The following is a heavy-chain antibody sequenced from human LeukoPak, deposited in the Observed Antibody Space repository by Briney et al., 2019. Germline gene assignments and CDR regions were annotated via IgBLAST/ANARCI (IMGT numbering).Heavy chain of an antibody. J-gene: IGHJ3*02. CDR1: GGSISSYY. D-gene: IGHD3-16*01. V-gene: IGHV4-4*07. CDR2: IYTSGST. Sequence: PSETLSLTCTVSGGSISSYYWSWIRQPAGKGLEWIGRIYTSGSTNYNPSLKSRVTMSVDTSKNQFSLKLSSVTAADTAVYYCARGSHARVLGLGADAFDIWGQGTMVTVSS. CDR3: ARGSHARVLGLGADAFDI.